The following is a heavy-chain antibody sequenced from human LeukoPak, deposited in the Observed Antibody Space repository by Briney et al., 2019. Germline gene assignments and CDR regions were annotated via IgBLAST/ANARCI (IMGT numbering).Heavy chain of an antibody. CDR2: ISVDGGDI. Sequence: GGSLRLSCAASRFAFHNYAMTWIRQAPERGLEWVSSISVDGGDIKYTDSAKGRFTISRDNSKNTLYLQMNSLRAEDTAVYYCAREDIAVAGTYFDPWGQGTLVTVSS. V-gene: IGHV3-23*01. D-gene: IGHD6-19*01. CDR3: AREDIAVAGTYFDP. J-gene: IGHJ5*02. CDR1: RFAFHNYA.